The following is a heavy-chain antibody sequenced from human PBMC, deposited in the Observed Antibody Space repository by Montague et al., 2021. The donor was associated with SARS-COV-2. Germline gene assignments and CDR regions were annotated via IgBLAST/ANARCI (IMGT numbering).Heavy chain of an antibody. CDR3: AKDWWIKIAAPEYFDY. J-gene: IGHJ4*02. CDR1: GFTFSNYG. D-gene: IGHD6-25*01. V-gene: IGHV3-30*18. Sequence: SLRLSCAAPGFTFSNYGIHWVRQAPGKGLEWVAVISYDGSNKYYADSVKGRFTISRDNSKNTLYLQMNSLRTEDTAVYYCAKDWWIKIAAPEYFDYWGQGTLVTVSS. CDR2: ISYDGSNK.